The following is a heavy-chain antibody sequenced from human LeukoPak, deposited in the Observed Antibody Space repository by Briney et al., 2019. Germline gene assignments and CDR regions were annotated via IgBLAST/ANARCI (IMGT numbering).Heavy chain of an antibody. CDR2: IYHSGSA. CDR3: ARDVGTALVTGDY. CDR1: GGSISSNNW. Sequence: SGTLSLTCGVSGGSISSNNWWSWVRQPPGQGLEWIGEIYHSGSANYDPSLKSRVTISVDKSKNQLSLKLISVTAADTAVYYCARDVGTALVTGDYWGQGTLVTVSS. V-gene: IGHV4-4*02. J-gene: IGHJ4*02. D-gene: IGHD5-18*01.